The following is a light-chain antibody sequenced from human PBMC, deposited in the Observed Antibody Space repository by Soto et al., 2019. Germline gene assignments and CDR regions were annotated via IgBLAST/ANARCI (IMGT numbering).Light chain of an antibody. CDR2: GAS. Sequence: EIVMTQSPATLSVSPGERATLSCRASQSVINNLAWYQQRPGQAPRLLIYGASTRAAGIPARFSGSGSGTEFTLPISSLQAEDFSVYYCQQYNNWPPITFGHGTKVDIK. CDR3: QQYNNWPPIT. CDR1: QSVINN. J-gene: IGKJ3*01. V-gene: IGKV3-15*01.